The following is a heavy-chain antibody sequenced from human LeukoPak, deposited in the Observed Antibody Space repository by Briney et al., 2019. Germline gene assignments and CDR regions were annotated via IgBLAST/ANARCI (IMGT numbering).Heavy chain of an antibody. J-gene: IGHJ4*02. CDR2: ISESGHET. CDR3: AKQWVDC. D-gene: IGHD1-26*01. CDR1: GFPFDNYA. Sequence: GGSLRLSCAASGFPFDNYARNWVRQAPGKGLEWVSSISESGHETHYADSVKGRFTISRDNSQNTLFLQMNSLRPEDTALYYCAKQWVDCWGQGTLVTVSS. V-gene: IGHV3-23*01.